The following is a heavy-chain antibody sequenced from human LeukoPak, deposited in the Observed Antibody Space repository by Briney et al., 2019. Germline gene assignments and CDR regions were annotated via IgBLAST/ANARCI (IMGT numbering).Heavy chain of an antibody. CDR3: ARDLGSSTIGIDY. D-gene: IGHD2-2*01. CDR2: INPNSGGT. V-gene: IGHV1-2*02. J-gene: IGHJ4*02. Sequence: ASVKVSCKASGYTFTGSYMHWVRQAPGQGLEWMGWINPNSGGTNYAQKFQGRVTMTRDTSISTAYMELSRLRSDDTAVYYCARDLGSSTIGIDYRGQGTLVTVSS. CDR1: GYTFTGSY.